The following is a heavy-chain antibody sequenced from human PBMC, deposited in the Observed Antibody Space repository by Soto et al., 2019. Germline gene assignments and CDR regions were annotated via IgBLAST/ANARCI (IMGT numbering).Heavy chain of an antibody. CDR2: MNPNSGNT. D-gene: IGHD6-13*01. V-gene: IGHV1-8*01. J-gene: IGHJ4*02. CDR1: GYTFTSYD. CDR3: ARGPIRYSSSWYYFDY. Sequence: QVQLVQSGAEVKKPGASVKVSCKASGYTFTSYDINWVRQATGQELEWMGWMNPNSGNTGYAQKFQRTVTMTRNTSISTAYMELSSLRSEDTAVYYCARGPIRYSSSWYYFDYWGQGTLVTVSS.